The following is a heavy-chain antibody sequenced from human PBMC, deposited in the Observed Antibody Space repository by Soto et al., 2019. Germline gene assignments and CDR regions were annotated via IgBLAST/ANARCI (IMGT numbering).Heavy chain of an antibody. V-gene: IGHV3-48*01. CDR3: ARDAPHDYGSGSYYKAYFDY. Sequence: EVQLVESGGGLVQPGGSLRLSCAASGFTFSSYSMNWVRQAPGKGLEWVSYISSSSSTIYYADSVKGRFTISRDNAKNSLYLQMNSLRAEDTAVYYCARDAPHDYGSGSYYKAYFDYRGQGTLVTVSS. CDR1: GFTFSSYS. D-gene: IGHD3-10*01. J-gene: IGHJ4*02. CDR2: ISSSSSTI.